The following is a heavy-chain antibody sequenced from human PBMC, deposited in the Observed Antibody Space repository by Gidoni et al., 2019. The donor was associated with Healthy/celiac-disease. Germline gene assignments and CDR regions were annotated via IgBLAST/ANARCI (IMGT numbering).Heavy chain of an antibody. V-gene: IGHV4-59*01. D-gene: IGHD4-17*01. CDR3: ARGGGYGDYGIFDY. CDR1: GGSISSYY. CDR2: IYYSGST. J-gene: IGHJ4*02. Sequence: QVQLQESGPGLVKPSETLSLTCTVSGGSISSYYWSWIRQPPGKGLEWIGYIYYSGSTNYNPSLKSRVTISVDTSKNQFSLKLSSVTAADTAVYYCARGGGYGDYGIFDYWGQGTLVTVSS.